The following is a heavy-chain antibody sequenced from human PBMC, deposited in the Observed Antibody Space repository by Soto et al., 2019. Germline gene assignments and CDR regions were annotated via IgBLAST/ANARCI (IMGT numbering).Heavy chain of an antibody. V-gene: IGHV1-8*01. CDR2: MNPNSGNT. CDR3: ARGINYYDSGDDAFDI. D-gene: IGHD3-10*01. Sequence: QVQLVQPGAEVKKPGASVKVSCKASGYTFTSYDINWVRQATGQGLEWMGWMNPNSGNTGYAQKFQGRVTMTRNTSITTAYMDLSSLRSEDTAVYYCARGINYYDSGDDAFDIWGQGTMVTVSS. J-gene: IGHJ3*02. CDR1: GYTFTSYD.